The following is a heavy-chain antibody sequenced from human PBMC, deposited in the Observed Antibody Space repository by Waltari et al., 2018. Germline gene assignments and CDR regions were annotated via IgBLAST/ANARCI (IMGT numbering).Heavy chain of an antibody. V-gene: IGHV1-69*01. Sequence: QVQLVQSGAEVKKPGSSVKVSCKASGGTFSSYAISWVRQAPGQGLEWVGGIIPMFVTANYAQKFQGRGTITADESTSTAYMGLSSLRSEDTAVYYCARGGYSGYDYPPDYWGQGTLVTVSS. CDR2: IIPMFVTA. CDR1: GGTFSSYA. CDR3: ARGGYSGYDYPPDY. J-gene: IGHJ4*02. D-gene: IGHD5-12*01.